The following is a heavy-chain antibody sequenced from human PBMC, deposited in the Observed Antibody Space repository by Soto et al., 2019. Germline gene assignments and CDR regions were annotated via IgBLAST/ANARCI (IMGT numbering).Heavy chain of an antibody. CDR2: ITGTGGAT. CDR3: ATGAPRPPSIDYHLDL. CDR1: TFTFRVYV. J-gene: IGHJ6*02. V-gene: IGHV3-23*01. Sequence: ELQLLESGGALVQPGGSLRLSCAASTFTFRVYVMNWVRQAPGKGLEWIAAITGTGGATYYAESGKGRFNVSRDNSNKTLYLQMDSLRVDDSAVYFCATGAPRPPSIDYHLDLWGQGTTVTVS. D-gene: IGHD6-6*01.